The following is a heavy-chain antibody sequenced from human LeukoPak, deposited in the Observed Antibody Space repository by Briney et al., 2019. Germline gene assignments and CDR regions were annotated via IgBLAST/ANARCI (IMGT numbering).Heavy chain of an antibody. CDR2: INSDGSST. V-gene: IGHV3-74*01. J-gene: IGHJ6*03. CDR3: ARDHRGSGSRYYYYYMDV. Sequence: GGSPRLSCAASGFTFSNYWMHWVRQAPGKGLVWVSRINSDGSSTSYADSVKGRFTISRDNAKNTLYLQMNSLRAEDTAVYYCARDHRGSGSRYYYYYMDVWGKGTTVTISS. CDR1: GFTFSNYW. D-gene: IGHD3-10*01.